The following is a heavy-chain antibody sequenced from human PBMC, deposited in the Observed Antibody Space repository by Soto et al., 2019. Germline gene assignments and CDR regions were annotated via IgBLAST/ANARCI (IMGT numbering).Heavy chain of an antibody. Sequence: PGGSLRLSCAASGFTFSSYAMSWVRQAPGKGLEWVSSISGGGGSTSYADSVKGRFSISRDNSKNTLYLQMNSLRAEDTAVYYCAKEGPYGSGSYYTPSDSWGQGTLVTVSS. CDR1: GFTFSSYA. CDR2: ISGGGGST. V-gene: IGHV3-23*01. D-gene: IGHD3-10*01. J-gene: IGHJ4*02. CDR3: AKEGPYGSGSYYTPSDS.